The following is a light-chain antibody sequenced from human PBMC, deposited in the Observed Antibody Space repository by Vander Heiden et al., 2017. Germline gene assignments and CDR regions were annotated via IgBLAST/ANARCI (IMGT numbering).Light chain of an antibody. CDR3: QQYNSYPLT. V-gene: IGKV1-5*03. CDR2: KTS. Sequence: DIKMTQSPSTLSASVGDRVTITCRASQSINTWLAWYQQKPGKAPRVLIYKTSSLEIGVPSRFSGSGSGTEFTLTISSLQPDDFATYYCQQYNSYPLTFGGGSKVEIK. J-gene: IGKJ4*01. CDR1: QSINTW.